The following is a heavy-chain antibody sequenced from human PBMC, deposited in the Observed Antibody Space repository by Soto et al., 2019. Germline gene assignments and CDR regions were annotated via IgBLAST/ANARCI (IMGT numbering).Heavy chain of an antibody. CDR3: GRCSSTSCHLGADY. CDR1: GFTFISYA. V-gene: IGHV3-30-3*01. Sequence: WGSLRLSCAASGFTFISYAIHWFHQAPGKGLEWVALISHDGSNKYYADSVKGRFTISRDNSKNTLYLQMNSLRTEDTSVYYCGRCSSTSCHLGADYWGQGTLVTVSS. CDR2: ISHDGSNK. D-gene: IGHD2-2*01. J-gene: IGHJ4*02.